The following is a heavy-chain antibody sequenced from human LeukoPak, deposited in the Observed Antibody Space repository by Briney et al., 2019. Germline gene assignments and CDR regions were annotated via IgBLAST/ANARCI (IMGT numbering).Heavy chain of an antibody. CDR2: FDPEDGET. D-gene: IGHD2-15*01. Sequence: ASVKVCCKVSGYTLTELSMHWVRQAPGKGLGWMGGFDPEDGETIYAQKFQGRVTMTEDTSTDTAYMELSSLRSEDTAVYYCARERVGGYCSGGSCYPYYFDYWGQGTLVTVSS. CDR1: GYTLTELS. V-gene: IGHV1-24*01. J-gene: IGHJ4*02. CDR3: ARERVGGYCSGGSCYPYYFDY.